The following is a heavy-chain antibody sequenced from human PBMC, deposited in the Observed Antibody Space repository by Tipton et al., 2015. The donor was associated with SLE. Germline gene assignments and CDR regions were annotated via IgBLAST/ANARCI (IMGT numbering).Heavy chain of an antibody. D-gene: IGHD6-13*01. Sequence: TLSLTCAVYGGSFSGYYWSWIRQPPGKGLEWIGEINHSGSTNYNPSLKSRVTISVDKSKNQFSLKLSSVTAADTAVYYCARSWGYSSSWLFDYWGQGTLVTVSS. J-gene: IGHJ4*02. V-gene: IGHV4-34*01. CDR2: INHSGST. CDR1: GGSFSGYY. CDR3: ARSWGYSSSWLFDY.